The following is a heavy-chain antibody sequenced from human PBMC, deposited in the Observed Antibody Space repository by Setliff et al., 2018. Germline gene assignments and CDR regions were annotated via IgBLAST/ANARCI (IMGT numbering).Heavy chain of an antibody. J-gene: IGHJ4*02. Sequence: ASVKVSCKASGGTFSSYAMHWVRQAPGKGLEYVSAISSNGGSTYYADSVKGRFTISRDNSKNTLYLQMGSLRAEDMAVYYCARNSGDIVEVPAAPFDYWGQGTLVTVSS. CDR3: ARNSGDIVEVPAAPFDY. CDR1: GGTFSSYA. D-gene: IGHD2-2*01. CDR2: ISSNGGST. V-gene: IGHV3-64*02.